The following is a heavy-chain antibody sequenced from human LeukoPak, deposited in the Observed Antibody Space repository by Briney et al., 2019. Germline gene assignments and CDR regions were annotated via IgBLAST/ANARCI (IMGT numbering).Heavy chain of an antibody. J-gene: IGHJ4*02. CDR3: AKEGHSTSIDY. CDR1: GFAFSSYG. D-gene: IGHD6-6*01. Sequence: PGGSLRLSCAASGFAFSSYGMHWVRQAPGKGLEWVAFIRYDGSNKYYADSVEGRFTISRDNSKNTLYLQMNSLRAEDTAVYYCAKEGHSTSIDYWGQGTLVTVSS. V-gene: IGHV3-30*02. CDR2: IRYDGSNK.